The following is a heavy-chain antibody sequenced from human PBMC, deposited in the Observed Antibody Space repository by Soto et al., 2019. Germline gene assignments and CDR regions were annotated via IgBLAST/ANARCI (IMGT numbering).Heavy chain of an antibody. CDR3: ARVLEQLVRTEVWFDP. V-gene: IGHV4-59*01. D-gene: IGHD6-6*01. CDR1: GGSISSYY. J-gene: IGHJ5*02. Sequence: PSETLSLTCAVSGGSISSYYWSWIRQPPGKGLEWIGYIYYSGSTNYNPSLKSRVTISVDTSKNQFSLKLSSVTAADTAVYYCARVLEQLVRTEVWFDPWGQGTLVTVSS. CDR2: IYYSGST.